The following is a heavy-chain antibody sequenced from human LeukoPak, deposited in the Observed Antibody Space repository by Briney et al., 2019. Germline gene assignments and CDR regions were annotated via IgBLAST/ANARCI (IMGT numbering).Heavy chain of an antibody. CDR2: FDPEDGET. D-gene: IGHD1-26*01. Sequence: ASVKVSCKVSGYTLTELSMHWVRQAPGKGLEWIGGFDPEDGETIYAQKFQGRVTMTEDTSTDTAYMELSSLRSEDTAVYYCATDTRVHSGSYYGQFDYWGQGTLVTVSS. V-gene: IGHV1-24*01. J-gene: IGHJ4*02. CDR3: ATDTRVHSGSYYGQFDY. CDR1: GYTLTELS.